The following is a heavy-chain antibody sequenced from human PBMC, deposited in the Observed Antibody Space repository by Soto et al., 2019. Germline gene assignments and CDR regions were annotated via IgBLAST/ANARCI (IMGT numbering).Heavy chain of an antibody. J-gene: IGHJ3*02. D-gene: IGHD3-10*01. Sequence: QVQLQESGPGLVKPSETLSLTCTVSGGSISSYYWSWIRQPPGKGLEGIGYIYYSGSTNYNPSLKSRVTISVDTSKNQFSLKLSSVTAADTAVYYCARDRGRHYYGSGSYSVVDIWGQGTMVTVSS. CDR2: IYYSGST. V-gene: IGHV4-59*01. CDR1: GGSISSYY. CDR3: ARDRGRHYYGSGSYSVVDI.